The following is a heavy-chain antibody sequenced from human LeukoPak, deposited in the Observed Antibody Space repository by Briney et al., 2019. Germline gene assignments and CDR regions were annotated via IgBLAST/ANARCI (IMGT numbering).Heavy chain of an antibody. J-gene: IGHJ4*02. CDR3: ARLRGDYVY. V-gene: IGHV4-38-2*02. D-gene: IGHD4-17*01. Sequence: SETLSLTCTVSGYSISSGYYWGWIRQPPGKGLEWIGSIYYSGSTYYNPSLKSRVTISVDTSKNQFSLKLSSVTAADTAVYYCARLRGDYVYWGQGTLVTVSS. CDR2: IYYSGST. CDR1: GYSISSGYY.